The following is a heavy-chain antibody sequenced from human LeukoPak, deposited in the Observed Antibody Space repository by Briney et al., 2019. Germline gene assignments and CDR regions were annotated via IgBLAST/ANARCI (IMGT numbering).Heavy chain of an antibody. J-gene: IGHJ4*02. V-gene: IGHV3-23*01. Sequence: GGSLRLSCAASGFTFSSYAMSWVRQAPGKGLEWVSAISGSGGSTYYADSVKGRFTISRDNSKNTLYLQMNSLRAEDTAVYYRAKSSSGWGRPDYWGQGTLVTVSS. CDR2: ISGSGGST. D-gene: IGHD6-19*01. CDR1: GFTFSSYA. CDR3: AKSSSGWGRPDY.